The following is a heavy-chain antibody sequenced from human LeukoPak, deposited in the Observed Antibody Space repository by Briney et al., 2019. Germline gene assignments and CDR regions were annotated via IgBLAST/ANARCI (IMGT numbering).Heavy chain of an antibody. V-gene: IGHV3-21*05. Sequence: GGSLRLSCAVSGFTLTTYSMNWVRQAPGKGPEWVSYIGYSGRDTYYADSVKGRFTISRDTAKTALYLQMHSLRVEDTAVYYCARRDGYYMDVWAKGPRSPSP. J-gene: IGHJ6*03. D-gene: IGHD2-21*02. CDR1: GFTLTTYS. CDR3: ARRDGYYMDV. CDR2: IGYSGRDT.